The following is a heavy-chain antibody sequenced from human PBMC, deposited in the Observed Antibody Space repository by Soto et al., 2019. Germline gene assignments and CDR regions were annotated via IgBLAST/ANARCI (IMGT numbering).Heavy chain of an antibody. D-gene: IGHD5-12*01. CDR2: IFSSGST. CDR1: GGSINTFY. J-gene: IGHJ4*02. CDR3: AREGSYSAYNFAHGIQLWSFDF. V-gene: IGHV4-4*07. Sequence: SETLSLTCTVSGGSINTFYWSWARQPAGKGLEWIGRIFSSGSTSFNPSLESRVAMSVDTSKNHFSLNLSSVTAADMAVYYCAREGSYSAYNFAHGIQLWSFDFWGQGALVTVSS.